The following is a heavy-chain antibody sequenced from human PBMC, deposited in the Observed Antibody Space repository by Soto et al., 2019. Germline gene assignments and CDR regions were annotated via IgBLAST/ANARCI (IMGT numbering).Heavy chain of an antibody. J-gene: IGHJ6*02. CDR1: GFTFTSSA. Sequence: SVKVSCKASGFTFTSSAVQWVRQARGQRLEWIGWIVVGSGNTNYAQKFQERVTITRDMSTSTAYMELSSLRSEDTAVYYCAADPEGGYYDFRSGLYYYYYGMDVWGQGTTVTVSS. V-gene: IGHV1-58*01. CDR3: AADPEGGYYDFRSGLYYYYYGMDV. D-gene: IGHD3-3*01. CDR2: IVVGSGNT.